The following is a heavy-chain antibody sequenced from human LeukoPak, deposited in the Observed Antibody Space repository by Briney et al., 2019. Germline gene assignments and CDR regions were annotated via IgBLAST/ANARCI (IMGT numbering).Heavy chain of an antibody. Sequence: GGSLRLSCAASGFTFSNYAMSWVRQAPGKGLEWVSSISGTGGSTYYADSVKGRFTIFRDKSNNTLFLQMNSLRAEDTAVYYCAKVRTGHYFDYWGQGTLVTVSS. J-gene: IGHJ4*02. CDR1: GFTFSNYA. D-gene: IGHD1-1*01. CDR2: ISGTGGST. V-gene: IGHV3-23*01. CDR3: AKVRTGHYFDY.